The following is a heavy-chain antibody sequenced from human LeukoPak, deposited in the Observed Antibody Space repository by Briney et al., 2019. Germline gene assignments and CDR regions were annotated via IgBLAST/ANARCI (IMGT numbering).Heavy chain of an antibody. CDR1: GFTFNNYY. D-gene: IGHD3-22*01. J-gene: IGHJ4*02. CDR3: AREGGYYHLDY. CDR2: ISSTVSTT. Sequence: GGSLRLSCAASGFTFNNYYMSWIRQAPGKGLEWISYISSTVSTTYYADSVKGRFTISRDNAKNSLYLQMNSLRAEDTAVYYCAREGGYYHLDYWGQGTLVTVSS. V-gene: IGHV3-11*01.